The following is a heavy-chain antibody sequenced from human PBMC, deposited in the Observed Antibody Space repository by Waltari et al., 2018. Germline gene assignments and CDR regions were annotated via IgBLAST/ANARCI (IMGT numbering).Heavy chain of an antibody. J-gene: IGHJ4*02. CDR2: ISGSGGST. Sequence: EVQLVESGGGLVQPGGSLRLSCAASGFTFSSYAMRWVRQAPGKGLEWVSAISGSGGSTYYADSVKGRFTISRDNSKNTLYLQMNSLRAEDTAVYYCAKSPIYYDYKPPELDDYWGQGTLVTVSS. CDR1: GFTFSSYA. D-gene: IGHD3-22*01. CDR3: AKSPIYYDYKPPELDDY. V-gene: IGHV3-23*04.